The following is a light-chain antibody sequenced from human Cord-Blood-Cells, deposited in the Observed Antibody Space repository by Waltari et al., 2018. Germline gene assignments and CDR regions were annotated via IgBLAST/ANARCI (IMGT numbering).Light chain of an antibody. CDR1: QSISSY. V-gene: IGKV1-39*01. CDR3: QQSYNTPLT. CDR2: AAS. Sequence: DIQMTQSPSSLSASVGDRVTITCRASQSISSYLNWYQQKPGKAPKLLIYAASSLQSGVPLKFSGSGTGTDFTLHINSLPTEDFATYYCQQSYNTPLTFGGGTKVEIK. J-gene: IGKJ4*01.